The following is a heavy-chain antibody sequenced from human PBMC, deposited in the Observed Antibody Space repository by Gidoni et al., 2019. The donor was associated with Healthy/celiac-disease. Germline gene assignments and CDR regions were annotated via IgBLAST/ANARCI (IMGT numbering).Heavy chain of an antibody. V-gene: IGHV4-34*01. CDR1: GGYFSGYD. CDR3: ARRYYDYVWGSYRYPYGAFDI. J-gene: IGHJ3*02. CDR2: INHSGSA. D-gene: IGHD3-16*02. Sequence: QVQLQQWGAGLLKPSETRSLTGDVNGGYFSGYDWSWNRQPPGKGLEWIGEINHSGSANYNPSLKSRVTISVDTSKNQFSLKLSSVTAADTAVYYCARRYYDYVWGSYRYPYGAFDIWGQGTMVTVSS.